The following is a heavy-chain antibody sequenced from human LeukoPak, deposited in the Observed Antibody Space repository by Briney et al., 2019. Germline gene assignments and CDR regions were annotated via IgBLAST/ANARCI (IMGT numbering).Heavy chain of an antibody. CDR3: ARQTTVSYYYYYMDV. D-gene: IGHD4-17*01. CDR1: GFTVSSNY. V-gene: IGHV3-53*01. CDR2: IYSGGST. Sequence: GGSLRLSCAASGFTVSSNYMSWVRHAPGKGLEWVSVIYSGGSTYYADSVKGRFTISRDNSKNTLYLQMNSLRAEDTAVYYCARQTTVSYYYYYMDVWGKGTTVTVSS. J-gene: IGHJ6*03.